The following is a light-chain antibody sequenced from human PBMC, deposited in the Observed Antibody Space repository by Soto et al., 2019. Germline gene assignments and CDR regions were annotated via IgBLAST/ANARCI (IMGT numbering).Light chain of an antibody. CDR1: SSDVGGYNY. Sequence: QSALTQPASVSGSPGQSVTISCTGTSSDVGGYNYVSWYQQHPGKAPKLMIYDVSNRPSGVSNRFSGSKSGNTASLTISGLQAEDEADYYCSSYTSSSTLLFGGRTKVTVL. J-gene: IGLJ2*01. CDR3: SSYTSSSTLL. CDR2: DVS. V-gene: IGLV2-14*01.